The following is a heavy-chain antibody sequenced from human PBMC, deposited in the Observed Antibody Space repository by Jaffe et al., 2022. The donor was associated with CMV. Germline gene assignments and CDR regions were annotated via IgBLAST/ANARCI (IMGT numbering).Heavy chain of an antibody. CDR2: INHSGST. D-gene: IGHD3-22*01. V-gene: IGHV4-34*01. J-gene: IGHJ6*03. Sequence: QVQLQQWGAGLLKPSETLSLTCAVYGGSFSGYYWSWIRQPPGKGLEWIGEINHSGSTNYNPSLKSRVTISVDTSKNQFSLKLSSVTAADTAVYYCARGRWGTMIVVGRVRYYYYMDVWGKGTTVTVSS. CDR3: ARGRWGTMIVVGRVRYYYYMDV. CDR1: GGSFSGYY.